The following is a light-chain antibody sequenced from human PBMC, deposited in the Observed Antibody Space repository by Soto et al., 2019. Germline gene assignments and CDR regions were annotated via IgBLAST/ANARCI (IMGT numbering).Light chain of an antibody. CDR2: DAS. J-gene: IGKJ4*01. Sequence: DIQMTQSPSSLSASVGDRVTLTCQASQDISNYLNWYQQKPGKAPNLLIYDASNLQTGVPSRFSGRGSGTDFTFTISNLQPDDSATYYCQQYDNFPLTFGGGTKVELK. CDR3: QQYDNFPLT. CDR1: QDISNY. V-gene: IGKV1-33*01.